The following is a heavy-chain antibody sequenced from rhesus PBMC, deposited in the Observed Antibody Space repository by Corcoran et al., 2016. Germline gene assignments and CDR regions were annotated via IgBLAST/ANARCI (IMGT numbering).Heavy chain of an antibody. Sequence: QVQLQESGPAVVKPSETLSLTCAVSGGSISSSNWWSWIGQPPGQGLEWIGRIYGSGRNTEYKPSLRRRVTISIATSKNQFSLKLSSVTAADTAVYYCARVWKGYSYSSPFDYWGQGVLVTVSS. V-gene: IGHV4-93*02. D-gene: IGHD5-12*01. CDR1: GGSISSSNW. CDR2: IYGSGRNT. CDR3: ARVWKGYSYSSPFDY. J-gene: IGHJ4*01.